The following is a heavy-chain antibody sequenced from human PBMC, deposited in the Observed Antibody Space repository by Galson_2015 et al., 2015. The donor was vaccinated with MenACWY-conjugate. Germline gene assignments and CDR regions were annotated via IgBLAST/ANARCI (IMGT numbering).Heavy chain of an antibody. CDR1: GYTFTSYY. Sequence: CKASGYTFTSYYMHWVRQAPGQGLEWMGIINPSGGSTSYAQKFQGRVTMTRDTSTSTVYMELSSLRSEDTAVYYCASSSYSSSPGALPGVWGQGTLVTVSS. V-gene: IGHV1-46*01. D-gene: IGHD6-6*01. CDR2: INPSGGST. J-gene: IGHJ4*02. CDR3: ASSSYSSSPGALPGV.